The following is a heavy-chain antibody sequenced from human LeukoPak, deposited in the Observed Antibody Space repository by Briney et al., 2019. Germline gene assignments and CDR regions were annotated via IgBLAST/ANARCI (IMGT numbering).Heavy chain of an antibody. J-gene: IGHJ4*02. CDR2: INPNSGGT. CDR3: ARFIAAADMEGY. Sequence: ASVKVSCKASGYTFTGYYMHWVRQAPGQGLEWVGWINPNSGGTNYAQKFQGRVTMTRDTSISTAYMELSRLRSDDTAVYYCARFIAAADMEGYWGQGTLVTVSS. D-gene: IGHD6-13*01. V-gene: IGHV1-2*02. CDR1: GYTFTGYY.